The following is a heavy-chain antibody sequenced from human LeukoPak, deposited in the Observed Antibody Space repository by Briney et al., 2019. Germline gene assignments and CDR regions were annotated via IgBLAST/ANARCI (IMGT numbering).Heavy chain of an antibody. CDR3: ARDISAYGDYDYFDY. V-gene: IGHV1-2*02. D-gene: IGHD4-17*01. Sequence: ASVRVSCKASGYTFTNYDINWVRQAPGQGLEWMGWINPSSGGTNYAQKFQGRVAMTRDTSISTAYMELSGLKSDDTAVYYCARDISAYGDYDYFDYWGQGTLVTVSS. J-gene: IGHJ4*02. CDR2: INPSSGGT. CDR1: GYTFTNYD.